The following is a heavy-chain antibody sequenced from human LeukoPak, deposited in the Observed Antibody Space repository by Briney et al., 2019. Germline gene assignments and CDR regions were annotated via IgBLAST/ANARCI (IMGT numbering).Heavy chain of an antibody. J-gene: IGHJ4*02. CDR3: ARAKPLVDTAMDNFDY. CDR2: IYYSGST. CDR1: GFSISSYY. Sequence: QTSETLSLTCTVSGFSISSYYWSWIRQPPGKGLEWIGYIYYSGSTNYNPSLKSRVTISVDTSKNQFSLKLSSVTAADTAVYYCARAKPLVDTAMDNFDYWGQGTLVTVSS. D-gene: IGHD5-18*01. V-gene: IGHV4-59*01.